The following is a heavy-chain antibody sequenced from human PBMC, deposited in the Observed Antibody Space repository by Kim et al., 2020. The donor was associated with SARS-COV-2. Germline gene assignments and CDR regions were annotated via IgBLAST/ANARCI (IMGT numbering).Heavy chain of an antibody. V-gene: IGHV4-34*01. D-gene: IGHD3-10*01. Sequence: SETLSLTCAVYGGSFSGYYWSWIRQPPGKGPEWIGEINHSGSTNYNPSLKSRVTISVDTSKNQFSLKLSSVTAADTAVYYCARKEAYYYGSGSGRGYYYYGMDVWGQGTTVTVSS. CDR3: ARKEAYYYGSGSGRGYYYYGMDV. CDR2: INHSGST. J-gene: IGHJ6*02. CDR1: GGSFSGYY.